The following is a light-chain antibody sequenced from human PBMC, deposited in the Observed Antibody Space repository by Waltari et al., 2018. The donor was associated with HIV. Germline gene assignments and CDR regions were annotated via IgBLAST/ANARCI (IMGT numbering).Light chain of an antibody. CDR1: SRDIGGYNY. CDR2: EVN. V-gene: IGLV2-14*01. J-gene: IGLJ2*01. CDR3: SSYTSSTTPYLL. Sequence: QSALTQPASVSGSPGQSITISCTGTSRDIGGYNYVSWYQQFPGKAPKLMIYEVNNRPSGVSNRFSGSKSGNTASLTISGLQAEDEADYFCSSYTSSTTPYLLFGGGTKLTVL.